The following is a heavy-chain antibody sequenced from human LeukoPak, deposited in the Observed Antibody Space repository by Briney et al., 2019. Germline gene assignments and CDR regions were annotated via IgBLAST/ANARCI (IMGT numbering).Heavy chain of an antibody. V-gene: IGHV1-3*01. CDR2: INAGNGNT. CDR1: GYTFTSYA. D-gene: IGHD5-18*01. CDR3: ARDPGYGYPNFDY. Sequence: ASVKVSCKASGYTFTSYAMHWVRQAPGQRLEWMGWINAGNGNTKCSQKFQGRVTITRDTSASTAYMELSSLRSEDTAVYYCARDPGYGYPNFDYWGQGTLVTVSS. J-gene: IGHJ4*02.